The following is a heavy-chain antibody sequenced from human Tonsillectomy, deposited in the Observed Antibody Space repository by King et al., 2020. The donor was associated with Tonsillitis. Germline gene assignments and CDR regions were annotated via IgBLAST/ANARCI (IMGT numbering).Heavy chain of an antibody. V-gene: IGHV4-31*03. CDR1: GGSISSGGYY. Sequence: VQLQESGPGLVKPSQTLSLTCSVSGGSISSGGYYWSGIRQHPGKGLDWIGYYYYIWGTYYNPSLKKRVTMSVDTSKNQFSLSLTSVTAADTAVYFCASYHCSGTTCYWGYWGQGTLVTVSS. CDR2: YYYIWGT. CDR3: ASYHCSGTTCYWGY. J-gene: IGHJ4*02. D-gene: IGHD2-2*01.